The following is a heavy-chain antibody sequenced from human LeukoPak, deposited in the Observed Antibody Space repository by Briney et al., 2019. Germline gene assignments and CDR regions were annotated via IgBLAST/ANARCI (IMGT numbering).Heavy chain of an antibody. Sequence: SETLSLTCGVSGYSISSGYYWGWIRQPPGKGLEWIGSIYHSGSTYYNPSLKSRVTISVDTSKNQFSLKLSSVTAADTAVYYCARHLYGSGFDPWGQGTLVTVSS. D-gene: IGHD4-17*01. J-gene: IGHJ5*02. V-gene: IGHV4-38-2*01. CDR1: GYSISSGYY. CDR2: IYHSGST. CDR3: ARHLYGSGFDP.